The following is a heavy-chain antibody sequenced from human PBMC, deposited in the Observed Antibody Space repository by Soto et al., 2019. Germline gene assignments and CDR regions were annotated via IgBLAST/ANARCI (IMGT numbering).Heavy chain of an antibody. V-gene: IGHV1-3*01. CDR1: RYGLSYT. J-gene: IGHJ6*02. Sequence: KVSWKACRYGLSYTAQWLRQPHRKRFEWMGWIHAGNGNTRYSQKFQGRVTITRHTSASTVYMELSSLKSEDTAVYYCARESSPLVRGVYYYYGMDVWGQGTTVTVSS. CDR2: IHAGNGNT. D-gene: IGHD3-10*01. CDR3: ARESSPLVRGVYYYYGMDV.